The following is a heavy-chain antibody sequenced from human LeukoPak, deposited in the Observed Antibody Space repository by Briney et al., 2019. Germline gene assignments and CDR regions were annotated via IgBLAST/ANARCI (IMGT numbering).Heavy chain of an antibody. CDR1: GFTFSSYS. CDR2: ISSSSSYI. D-gene: IGHD3-3*01. CDR3: ATGYDFWSGYMEYFQH. V-gene: IGHV3-21*01. Sequence: GGSLRLSCAASGFTFSSYSMNWVRQAPGKGLEWVSSISSSSSYIYYADSVKGRFTISRDNAKNSLYLQMNSLRAEDTAVYYCATGYDFWSGYMEYFQHWGQGTLVTVSS. J-gene: IGHJ1*01.